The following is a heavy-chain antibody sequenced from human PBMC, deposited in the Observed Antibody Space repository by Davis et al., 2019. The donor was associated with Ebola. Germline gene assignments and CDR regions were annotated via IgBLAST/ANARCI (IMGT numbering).Heavy chain of an antibody. CDR3: ATLRRTITGMDDGFDI. D-gene: IGHD2-8*02. Sequence: GSLRLSCKGSGFRSSSHWIARVRQIPGKGLEWMGIIYAGDSDTRYSPSFEGQVTISADKSISTAYLQWSSLKASDTAMYYCATLRRTITGMDDGFDIWGQGTMVTVSS. J-gene: IGHJ3*02. CDR2: IYAGDSDT. V-gene: IGHV5-51*01. CDR1: GFRSSSHW.